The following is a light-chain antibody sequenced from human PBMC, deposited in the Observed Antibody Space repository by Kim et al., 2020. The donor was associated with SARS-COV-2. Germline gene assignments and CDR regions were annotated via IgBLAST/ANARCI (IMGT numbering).Light chain of an antibody. CDR2: AAS. J-gene: IGKJ1*01. V-gene: IGKV1-39*01. CDR1: QSISSY. Sequence: ASGGDRVTITCRASQSISSYLSWYQQKPGKAPKLLIYAASSLQSGVPLRFSGSGSGTEYTLTISSLQPEDFATYYCQHSYTTPRTFGQGTKVDIK. CDR3: QHSYTTPRT.